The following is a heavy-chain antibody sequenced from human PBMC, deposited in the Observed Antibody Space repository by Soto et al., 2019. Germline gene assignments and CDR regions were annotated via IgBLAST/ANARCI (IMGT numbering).Heavy chain of an antibody. Sequence: GGSLRLSCAASGFTFINAWMSWVRQAPGKGLEWVGRIKSKTDGGTTDYAAPVKGRFTISRDDSKNTLYLQMNSLKTEDTAVYYCTTDPRSYYYDSSGYYYFDYWGQGTLVTVSS. D-gene: IGHD3-22*01. CDR3: TTDPRSYYYDSSGYYYFDY. V-gene: IGHV3-15*01. J-gene: IGHJ4*02. CDR2: IKSKTDGGTT. CDR1: GFTFINAW.